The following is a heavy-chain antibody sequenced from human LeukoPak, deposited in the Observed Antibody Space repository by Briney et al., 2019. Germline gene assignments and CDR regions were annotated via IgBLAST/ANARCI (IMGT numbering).Heavy chain of an antibody. Sequence: SETLSLTCTVSGDSLSSYYWSWIRQPPGKGLEWIGYIYTSGSTNYNPSLKSRVTISVDTSKNQFSLKLSSVTAADTAVYYCARGYCSSTSCYRGVGYYYYMDVWGKGTTVTVSS. V-gene: IGHV4-4*09. CDR3: ARGYCSSTSCYRGVGYYYYMDV. J-gene: IGHJ6*03. CDR1: GDSLSSYY. CDR2: IYTSGST. D-gene: IGHD2-2*02.